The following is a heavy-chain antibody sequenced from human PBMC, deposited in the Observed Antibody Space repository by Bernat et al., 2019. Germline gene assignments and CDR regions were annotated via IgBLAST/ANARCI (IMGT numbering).Heavy chain of an antibody. J-gene: IGHJ4*02. CDR3: AVRPTMSIRI. D-gene: IGHD5-24*01. CDR2: ISGSATAI. Sequence: EVQLVESGGGLVKPGRSLRLSCTASGFTFSSYEMNWVRQAPGKGLEWVSYISGSATAIKYADSVKGRFTISRDNAKNSLYLQMNSLRAEDTAVYYCAVRPTMSIRIWGQGTLVTVSS. V-gene: IGHV3-48*03. CDR1: GFTFSSYE.